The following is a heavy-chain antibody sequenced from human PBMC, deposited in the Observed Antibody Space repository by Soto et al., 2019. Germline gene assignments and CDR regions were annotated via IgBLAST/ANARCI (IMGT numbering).Heavy chain of an antibody. CDR2: TIPVFNTA. J-gene: IGHJ3*02. V-gene: IGHV1-69*06. Sequence: QVQLEQSGAGVKKPGSSVKVSCKPPGGPLSNQGVAWLGQAPGQGLEWMGGTIPVFNTAKYAQKFQGRVTVTADKFTNIAYMELSSLRSEDTAFYFCARGVYGSGNYYTGPSAFDIWGQGTMVIVSS. CDR1: GGPLSNQG. CDR3: ARGVYGSGNYYTGPSAFDI. D-gene: IGHD3-10*01.